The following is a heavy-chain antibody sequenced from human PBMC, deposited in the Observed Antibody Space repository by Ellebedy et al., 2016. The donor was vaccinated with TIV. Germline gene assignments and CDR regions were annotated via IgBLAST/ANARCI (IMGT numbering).Heavy chain of an antibody. CDR2: IYYIGTT. Sequence: MPSESLSLTCTVSGDSINGYYWSWIRQPPGKGLDYIVHIYYIGTTNYNPSLKSRVTISVETCKNQVSLKLRSLTAADTAVYFCARQGPYDFDLDYWGQGILVTVSS. J-gene: IGHJ4*02. D-gene: IGHD3-3*01. V-gene: IGHV4-59*08. CDR3: ARQGPYDFDLDY. CDR1: GDSINGYY.